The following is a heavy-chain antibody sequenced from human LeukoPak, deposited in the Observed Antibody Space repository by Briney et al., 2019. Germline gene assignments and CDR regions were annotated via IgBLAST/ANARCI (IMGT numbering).Heavy chain of an antibody. V-gene: IGHV3-7*03. J-gene: IGHJ6*02. CDR3: ARNNGMDV. CDR2: IKQDGSEK. Sequence: GGSLRLSCAVSGFTFSSYWMSWVRQAPGKGLEWVANIKQDGSEKYYVDSVKGRFTISRDNTKNSLYLQMSSLRAEDTAMYYCARNNGMDVWGQGTTVIVSS. CDR1: GFTFSSYW.